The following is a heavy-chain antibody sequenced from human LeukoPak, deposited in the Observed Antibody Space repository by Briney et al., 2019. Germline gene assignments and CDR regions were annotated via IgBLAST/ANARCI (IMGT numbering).Heavy chain of an antibody. CDR2: ISSSSSTI. J-gene: IGHJ5*02. CDR1: GFTFRSYS. V-gene: IGHV3-48*04. D-gene: IGHD2-2*01. Sequence: PGGSLRLSCAGSGFTFRSYSMNWVRQAPGKGLEWVSYISSSSSTIYYADSVKGLFTISRDNAKNSLYLQMNSLRAEDTAVYYCRRSTSPFDPWGQGTLVTVSS. CDR3: RRSTSPFDP.